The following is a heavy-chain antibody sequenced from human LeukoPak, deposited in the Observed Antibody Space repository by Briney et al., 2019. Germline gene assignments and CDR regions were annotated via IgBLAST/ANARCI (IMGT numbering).Heavy chain of an antibody. CDR1: GGSINTYY. J-gene: IGHJ4*02. D-gene: IGHD6-19*01. Sequence: PSETLSLTCTVSGGSINTYYWTWIRQPPGKGLEWVGHIHYSGSTNYNPSLESRVTISVDTSKNQFSLNLSSVTAADTAVYYCARWYSSGWAFDYWGGGTMVSVSS. V-gene: IGHV4-59*08. CDR3: ARWYSSGWAFDY. CDR2: IHYSGST.